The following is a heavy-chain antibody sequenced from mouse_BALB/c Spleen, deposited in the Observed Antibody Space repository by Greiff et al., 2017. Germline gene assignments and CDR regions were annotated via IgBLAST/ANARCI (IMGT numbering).Heavy chain of an antibody. D-gene: IGHD1-1*01. CDR3: ARDEDGSSYWYFDV. CDR1: GFTFSSYA. CDR2: ISSGGSYT. J-gene: IGHJ1*01. V-gene: IGHV5-9-1*01. Sequence: EVMLVESGGGLVKPGGSLKLSCAASGFTFSSYAMSWVRQTPEKRLEWVATISSGGSYTYYPDSVKGRFTISRDNAKNTLYLQMSSLRSEDTAMYYCARDEDGSSYWYFDVWGEGTTVTVSA.